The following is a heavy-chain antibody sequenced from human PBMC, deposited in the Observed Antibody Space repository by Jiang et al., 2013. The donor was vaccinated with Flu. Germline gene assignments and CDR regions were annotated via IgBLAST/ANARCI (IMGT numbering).Heavy chain of an antibody. CDR3: TRHVVSDYAFDN. Sequence: GAEVKKPGESLRISCKGSGYSFTSYWISWVRQMPGKGLEWMGRIDPSDSYTNYSPSFQGHVTISADKSISTAYLQWSSLKASDTAIYYCTRHVVSDYAFDNWGQGTLVTVSS. V-gene: IGHV5-10-1*01. D-gene: IGHD4/OR15-4a*01. J-gene: IGHJ4*02. CDR1: GYSFTSYW. CDR2: IDPSDSYT.